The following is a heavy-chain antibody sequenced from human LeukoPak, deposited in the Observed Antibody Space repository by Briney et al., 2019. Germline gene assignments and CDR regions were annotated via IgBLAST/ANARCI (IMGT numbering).Heavy chain of an antibody. CDR3: AKDRAHSGYYFDAFDI. V-gene: IGHV3-23*01. CDR1: GFTFSSYA. CDR2: ISGSGGST. J-gene: IGHJ3*02. Sequence: GGSLRLSCAASGFTFSSYAMSWVRQAPGKGLEWVSAISGSGGSTYYADSVKGRFTISRDNSKNTLYLQINSLRAEDTAVYYCAKDRAHSGYYFDAFDIWGQGTMVTVSS. D-gene: IGHD3-22*01.